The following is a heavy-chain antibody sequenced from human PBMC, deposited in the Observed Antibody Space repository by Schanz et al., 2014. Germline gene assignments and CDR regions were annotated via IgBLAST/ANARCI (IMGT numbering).Heavy chain of an antibody. V-gene: IGHV3-53*01. CDR2: MYINSGST. D-gene: IGHD5-12*01. CDR3: ARDGGRDGYNLAFDV. J-gene: IGHJ3*01. Sequence: EVQLVESGGGLIQPGGSLRLSCAVSGFTVNTNYMSWVRQAPGKGLEWISSMYINSGSTQYADSVKGRFIISRASSKRKSFLQMNSLRAEDAEVYFCARDGGRDGYNLAFDVWGQGTLVTVSS. CDR1: GFTVNTNY.